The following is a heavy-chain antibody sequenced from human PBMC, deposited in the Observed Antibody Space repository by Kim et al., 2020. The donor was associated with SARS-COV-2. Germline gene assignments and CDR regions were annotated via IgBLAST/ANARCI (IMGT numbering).Heavy chain of an antibody. Sequence: GGSLRLSCAASGFTFSSYAMSWVRQAPGKGLEWVSAISGSGGSTCYADSVKGRFTISRDNSKNTLYLQMNSLRAEDTAVYYCAKGKEYQLRPTTGMDVWGQGTTVSVSS. J-gene: IGHJ6*02. V-gene: IGHV3-23*01. CDR1: GFTFSSYA. D-gene: IGHD2-2*01. CDR2: ISGSGGST. CDR3: AKGKEYQLRPTTGMDV.